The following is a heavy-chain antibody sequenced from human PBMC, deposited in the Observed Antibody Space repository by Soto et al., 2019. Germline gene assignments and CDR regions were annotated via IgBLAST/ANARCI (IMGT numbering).Heavy chain of an antibody. V-gene: IGHV1-3*01. D-gene: IGHD6-25*01. Sequence: VASVKVSCKASGYTFTSYPMHWVRQAPGQRLEWMGWINVGNGNTKYSQNFQGRVTTTRDTSASTAYIELSSLRSEDTAVYYCARDNSGLGDYWGQGTLVTVSS. CDR3: ARDNSGLGDY. CDR2: INVGNGNT. J-gene: IGHJ4*02. CDR1: GYTFTSYP.